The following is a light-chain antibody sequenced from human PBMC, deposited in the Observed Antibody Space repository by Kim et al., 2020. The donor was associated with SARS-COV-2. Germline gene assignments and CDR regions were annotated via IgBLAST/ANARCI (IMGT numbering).Light chain of an antibody. CDR2: DAS. CDR1: QDIGDY. Sequence: DIQMTQSPSSLSASVGDRVTITCQASQDIGDYLDWYQHKPGQAPKLLIYDASNLQTGVPSRFSGSGSGTDFTFTISSLQPEDFATYYCQQYDNLPITFGQGTRLEIK. J-gene: IGKJ5*01. CDR3: QQYDNLPIT. V-gene: IGKV1-33*01.